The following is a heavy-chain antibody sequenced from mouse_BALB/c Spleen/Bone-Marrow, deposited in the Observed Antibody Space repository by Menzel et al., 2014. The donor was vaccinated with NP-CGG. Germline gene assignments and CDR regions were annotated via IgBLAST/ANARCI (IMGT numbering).Heavy chain of an antibody. Sequence: VKLQESGPGLVAPSQSLSITCTVSGFSLTSYGVHWVRQPPGKGLEWLGVIWAGGSTNYNSALMSRLSISKDNSKSQVFLKMNSLQTDDTAMCYCARARSGNYYAMDYWGQGTSVTVSS. J-gene: IGHJ4*01. CDR1: GFSLTSYG. V-gene: IGHV2-9*02. D-gene: IGHD2-1*01. CDR3: ARARSGNYYAMDY. CDR2: IWAGGST.